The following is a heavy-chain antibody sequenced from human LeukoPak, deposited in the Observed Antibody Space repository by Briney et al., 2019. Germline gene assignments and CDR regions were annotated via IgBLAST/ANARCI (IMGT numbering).Heavy chain of an antibody. V-gene: IGHV3-30*18. CDR2: ICYDGSNK. D-gene: IGHD3-10*01. CDR1: GFTFSSYG. J-gene: IGHJ3*02. CDR3: AKAYYLNRDAFDI. Sequence: GGSLRLSCAASGFTFSSYGMHWVRQAPGKGLEWVAVICYDGSNKYYADSVKGRFTISRDNSKNTLYPQMNSLRAEDTAVYYCAKAYYLNRDAFDIWGQGTMVTVSS.